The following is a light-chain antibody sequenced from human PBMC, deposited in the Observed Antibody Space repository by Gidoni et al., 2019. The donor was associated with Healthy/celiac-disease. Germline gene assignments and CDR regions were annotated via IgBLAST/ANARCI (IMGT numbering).Light chain of an antibody. Sequence: DIKMTQSLSSLSASVGDRVTITCRASQSISSYLNWYQQKPGNAPKLLIYAASSLQSGVPSRFSGSGSGTDFTLTVSSLQPEDFATYYCRQSYSTPRTFGQGTRVEIK. V-gene: IGKV1-39*01. CDR1: QSISSY. CDR3: RQSYSTPRT. CDR2: AAS. J-gene: IGKJ1*01.